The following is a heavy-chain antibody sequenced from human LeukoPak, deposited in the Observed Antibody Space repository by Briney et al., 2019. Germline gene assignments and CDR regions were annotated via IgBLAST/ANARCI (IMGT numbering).Heavy chain of an antibody. V-gene: IGHV3-53*01. D-gene: IGHD2-2*01. CDR1: GFTVSSNS. Sequence: GGSLRLSCTVSGFTVSSNSMSWVRQAPGKGLEWVSFIYSDNTHYSDSVKGRFTISRDNSKNTLYLQMNSLRAEDTAVYYCAKDICSSTSCYSDYWGQGTLVTDSS. CDR3: AKDICSSTSCYSDY. CDR2: IYSDNT. J-gene: IGHJ4*02.